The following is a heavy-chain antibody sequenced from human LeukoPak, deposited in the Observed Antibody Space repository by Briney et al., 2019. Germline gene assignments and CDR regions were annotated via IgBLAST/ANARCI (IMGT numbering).Heavy chain of an antibody. J-gene: IGHJ5*02. CDR2: IYYSGST. Sequence: SETLSLTCTVSGGSISSGGYYWSWIRQHPGKGLEWIGYIYYSGSTYYNPSLKSRVTISVDTSKNQFSLKLSSVTAAGTAVYYCARGGYSSGWYLDNWFDPWGQGTLVTVSS. CDR1: GGSISSGGYY. D-gene: IGHD6-19*01. CDR3: ARGGYSSGWYLDNWFDP. V-gene: IGHV4-31*03.